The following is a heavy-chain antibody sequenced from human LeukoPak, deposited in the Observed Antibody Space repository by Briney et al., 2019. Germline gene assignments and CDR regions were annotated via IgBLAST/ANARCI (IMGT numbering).Heavy chain of an antibody. CDR2: IYYRGST. J-gene: IGHJ5*02. V-gene: IGHV4-59*01. D-gene: IGHD2-2*01. Sequence: PSETLSLTCTVSGGSISSYYWSWIRQPPGKGLEWIGYIYYRGSTNSNPSLKTRVTISVDTSKNRFSLKLSSVTAADTAVYYCARVMGYCSSTSCYGANWFDPWGQGTQVTVSS. CDR3: ARVMGYCSSTSCYGANWFDP. CDR1: GGSISSYY.